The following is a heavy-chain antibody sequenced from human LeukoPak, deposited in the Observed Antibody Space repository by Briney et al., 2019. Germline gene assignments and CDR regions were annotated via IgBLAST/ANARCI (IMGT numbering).Heavy chain of an antibody. CDR2: INWNGGST. V-gene: IGHV3-20*04. CDR1: GFTFDDYG. CDR3: ARAPPAAMHSDYYYYYMDV. Sequence: GGSLRLSCAASGFTFDDYGMSWVRQAPGKGLEWVSGINWNGGSTGYADSVKGRFTISRDNAKNSLYLQMNSLRAEDTALYYCARAPPAAMHSDYYYYYMDVWGKGTTVTVSS. J-gene: IGHJ6*03. D-gene: IGHD2-2*01.